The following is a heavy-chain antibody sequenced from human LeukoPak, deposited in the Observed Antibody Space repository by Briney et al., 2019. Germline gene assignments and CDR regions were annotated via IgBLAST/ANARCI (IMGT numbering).Heavy chain of an antibody. CDR1: GYSFTSYW. Sequence: GESLKISCKGSGYSFTSYWIGWVRQMPGKGLEWMGIIYPDDSDTRYSPSFQGQVTISAGKSNSTAYQQWSSLKASDTAMYYYARAPVDYYASSGYYSYFDYWGQGTLVTVSS. V-gene: IGHV5-51*01. D-gene: IGHD3-22*01. CDR3: ARAPVDYYASSGYYSYFDY. J-gene: IGHJ4*02. CDR2: IYPDDSDT.